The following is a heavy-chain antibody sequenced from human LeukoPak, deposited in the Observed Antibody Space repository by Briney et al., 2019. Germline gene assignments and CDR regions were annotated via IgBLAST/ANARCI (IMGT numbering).Heavy chain of an antibody. D-gene: IGHD6-13*01. CDR2: IYYSGST. V-gene: IGHV4-31*03. Sequence: SQTLSLTCTVSGGSISSGGYYWSWIRQHPGKGLEWIGYIYYSGSTYYNPSLKSRVTISVDTSKNQFSLKLSSVTAADTAVYYCARSSSSWHDAFDIWGQGTVVTVSS. CDR3: ARSSSSWHDAFDI. J-gene: IGHJ3*02. CDR1: GGSISSGGYY.